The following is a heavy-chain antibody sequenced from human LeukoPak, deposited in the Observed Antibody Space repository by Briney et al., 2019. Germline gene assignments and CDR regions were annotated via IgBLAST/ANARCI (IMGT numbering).Heavy chain of an antibody. CDR1: GFTFGDYA. CDR3: ARGYFHGSIDY. D-gene: IGHD5-18*01. J-gene: IGHJ4*02. V-gene: IGHV3-74*01. Sequence: GGSLRLSCTASGFTFGDYAMSWVRQAPGKGLEWVSRIESDGASTTYADSVQGRFTISRDNAKNTLYLQMNSLRAEDTAVYYCARGYFHGSIDYWGQGTLVTVSS. CDR2: IESDGAST.